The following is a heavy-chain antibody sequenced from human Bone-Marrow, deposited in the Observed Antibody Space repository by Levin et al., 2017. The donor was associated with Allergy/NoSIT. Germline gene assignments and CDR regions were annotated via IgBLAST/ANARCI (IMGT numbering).Heavy chain of an antibody. CDR3: AKLTEEVVVAADY. V-gene: IGHV3-23*01. CDR1: GFTFSSYA. J-gene: IGHJ4*02. Sequence: RTGGSLRLSCAASGFTFSSYAMSWVRQAPGKGLEWVSAISGSGGSTYYADSVKGRFTISRDNSKNTLYLQMNSLRAEDTAVYYCAKLTEEVVVAADYWGQGTLVTVSS. CDR2: ISGSGGST. D-gene: IGHD2-15*01.